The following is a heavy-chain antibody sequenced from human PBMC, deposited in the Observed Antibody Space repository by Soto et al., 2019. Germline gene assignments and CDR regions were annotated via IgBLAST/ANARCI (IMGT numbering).Heavy chain of an antibody. CDR3: AMQIVGASNNWFDP. D-gene: IGHD1-26*01. J-gene: IGHJ5*02. V-gene: IGHV1-69*13. CDR2: IIPILGTA. CDR1: GGTFSSYT. Sequence: GASVKVSCKASGGTFSSYTISWVRHAPGQGLEWMGGIIPILGTANYAQKFQGRVTITADESTSTAYMELSSLRSEDTAVYYCAMQIVGASNNWFDPWGQGTLVTVSS.